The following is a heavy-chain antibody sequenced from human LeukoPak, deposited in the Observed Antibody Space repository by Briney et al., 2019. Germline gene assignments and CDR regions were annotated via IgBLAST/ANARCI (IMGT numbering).Heavy chain of an antibody. V-gene: IGHV4-34*01. CDR3: ARSPPPDSDIVVVPAAILFDY. Sequence: SETLSLTCAVYGGSFSGYYWSWIRQPPGKGLEWIGEINHSGSTNYNPSLKSRVTISVDTSKNQFSLKLSSVTAADTAVYYCARSPPPDSDIVVVPAAILFDYWAREPWSPSPQ. CDR1: GGSFSGYY. J-gene: IGHJ4*02. CDR2: INHSGST. D-gene: IGHD2-2*01.